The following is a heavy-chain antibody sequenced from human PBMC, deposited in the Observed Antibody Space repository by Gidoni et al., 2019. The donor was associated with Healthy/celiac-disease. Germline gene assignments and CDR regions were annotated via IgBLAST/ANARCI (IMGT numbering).Heavy chain of an antibody. V-gene: IGHV2-5*02. Sequence: QITLKESGPTLVKPTQTLTLTCTFSGFSLSTSGVGVGWIRQPPGKALEWLALIYWDDDKRYSPSLKSRLTITKDTSNNQVVLTMTNMDPVDTATYYCAHTYCSGGSCYSNYFDYWGQGTLVTVSS. CDR1: GFSLSTSGVG. CDR3: AHTYCSGGSCYSNYFDY. CDR2: IYWDDDK. J-gene: IGHJ4*02. D-gene: IGHD2-15*01.